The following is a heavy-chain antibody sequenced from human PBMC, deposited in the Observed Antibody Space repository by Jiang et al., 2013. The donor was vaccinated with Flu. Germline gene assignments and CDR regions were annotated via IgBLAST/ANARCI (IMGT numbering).Heavy chain of an antibody. CDR2: IDHSGSI. CDR1: GGSFSRYY. D-gene: IGHD6-13*01. V-gene: IGHV4-34*01. J-gene: IGHJ4*02. Sequence: LLKPSETLSLTCAVYGGSFSRYYWSWIRQPPGKGLEWIGEIDHSGSINYNPSLKSRVTISVDTSKNQYSLKLSSVTAADTAVYYCXRGPSRYSSNWGQGTLVTVSS. CDR3: XRGPSRYSSN.